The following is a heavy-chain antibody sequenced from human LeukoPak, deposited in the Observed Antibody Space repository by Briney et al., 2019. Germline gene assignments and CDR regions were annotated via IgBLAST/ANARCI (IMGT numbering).Heavy chain of an antibody. D-gene: IGHD1-14*01. Sequence: GGSLRLSCVASGFTFSTYGVHWVRQAPGKGLEWVTYIRFDGSNKYYADSVKGRFTISRDNSKNTLYLQMNSLRAEDTAVYYCAKARSEYFDYWGQGTLVTVSS. CDR3: AKARSEYFDY. CDR2: IRFDGSNK. V-gene: IGHV3-30*02. CDR1: GFTFSTYG. J-gene: IGHJ4*02.